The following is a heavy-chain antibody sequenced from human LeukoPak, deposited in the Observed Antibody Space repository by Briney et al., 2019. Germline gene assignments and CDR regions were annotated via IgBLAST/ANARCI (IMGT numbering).Heavy chain of an antibody. CDR1: GGSISSSSYY. Sequence: SESLSLTCTVSGGSISSSSYYWGWIRQPPGKGLEWIGSIYYSGSTYYNPSLKSRVTISVDTSKNQFSLKLSSVTAADTAVYYCARPKYYYYYMDVWGKGTTVTISS. V-gene: IGHV4-39*01. CDR2: IYYSGST. CDR3: ARPKYYYYYMDV. D-gene: IGHD6-6*01. J-gene: IGHJ6*03.